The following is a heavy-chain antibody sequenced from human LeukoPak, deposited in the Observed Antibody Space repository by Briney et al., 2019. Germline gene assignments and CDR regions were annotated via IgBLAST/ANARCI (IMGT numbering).Heavy chain of an antibody. D-gene: IGHD4-23*01. CDR1: GFTFSSYW. CDR2: IASDGSST. J-gene: IGHJ4*02. CDR3: ARGRPHGNDY. Sequence: PSGGSLRLSCAASGFTFSSYWMSWVRQAPGKGLVWVSRIASDGSSTTYADSVKGRFSISRDNAKNTLYLQVNSLRVEDTAVYYCARGRPHGNDYWGQGTLVTVSS. V-gene: IGHV3-74*01.